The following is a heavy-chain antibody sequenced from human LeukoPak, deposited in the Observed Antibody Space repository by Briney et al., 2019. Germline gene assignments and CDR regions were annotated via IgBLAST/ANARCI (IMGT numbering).Heavy chain of an antibody. D-gene: IGHD1-14*01. V-gene: IGHV3-30*02. Sequence: GGSLRLSCGASGFTFSSYGMLWVRQSPGKGLEWVAFIRYDGNIKFYADSMKGRFTISRDNSKNTLYLHINSLRPEDTALYYCVRDNPLDYWGQGTLVIVSS. CDR2: IRYDGNIK. CDR3: VRDNPLDY. J-gene: IGHJ4*02. CDR1: GFTFSSYG.